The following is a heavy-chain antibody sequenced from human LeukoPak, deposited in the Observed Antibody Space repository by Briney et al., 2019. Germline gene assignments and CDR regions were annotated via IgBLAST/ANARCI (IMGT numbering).Heavy chain of an antibody. Sequence: ASVKVSCKVSGYTLSELSMHWVRQAPGKGLEWMGGFDPEDGETIYAQKFQGRVAMTEDTSTDTAYMELSSLRSEDTAVYYCATGAVVTPRFDYWGQGTLVTVSS. D-gene: IGHD4-23*01. CDR2: FDPEDGET. J-gene: IGHJ4*02. CDR3: ATGAVVTPRFDY. CDR1: GYTLSELS. V-gene: IGHV1-24*01.